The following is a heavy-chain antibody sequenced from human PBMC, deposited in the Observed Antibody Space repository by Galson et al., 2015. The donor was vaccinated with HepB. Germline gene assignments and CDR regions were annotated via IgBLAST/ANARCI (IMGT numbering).Heavy chain of an antibody. J-gene: IGHJ5*02. CDR1: GYTFTSYA. CDR2: INAGNGNT. Sequence: SVKVSCKASGYTFTSYAMHWVRQAPGQRLEWMGWINAGNGNTKYSQKFQGRVTITRDTSASTAYMELSSLRSEDTAVYYCARALDYDILTGYYWVGWFDPWGQGTLVTVSS. D-gene: IGHD3-9*01. V-gene: IGHV1-3*01. CDR3: ARALDYDILTGYYWVGWFDP.